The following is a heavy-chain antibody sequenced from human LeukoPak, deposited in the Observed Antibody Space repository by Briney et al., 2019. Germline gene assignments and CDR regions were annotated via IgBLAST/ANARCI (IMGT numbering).Heavy chain of an antibody. CDR3: APTSGWLQPFDY. Sequence: PGGSLRLSCAASGFTSSSYSMNWVRQAPGKGLEWVSSISSSSSYIYYADSVKGRFTISRDNAENSLYLQMNSLRAEDTAVYYCAPTSGWLQPFDYWGQGTLVTVSS. CDR1: GFTSSSYS. V-gene: IGHV3-21*01. J-gene: IGHJ4*02. D-gene: IGHD5-18*01. CDR2: ISSSSSYI.